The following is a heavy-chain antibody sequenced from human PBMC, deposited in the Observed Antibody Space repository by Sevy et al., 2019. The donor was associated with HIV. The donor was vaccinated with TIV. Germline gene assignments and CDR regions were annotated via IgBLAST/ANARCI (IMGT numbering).Heavy chain of an antibody. J-gene: IGHJ4*02. CDR2: INPNSGGT. CDR3: ARGRCTNGVCYYFDY. CDR1: GFTFTSYG. V-gene: IGHV1-2*02. Sequence: GGSLRLSCAASGFTFTSYGMHWVRQAPGQGLEWMGWINPNSGGTNYAQKFQGRVTMTRDTSISTAYMELSRLRSDDTAVYYCARGRCTNGVCYYFDYWGQGTLVTVSS. D-gene: IGHD2-8*01.